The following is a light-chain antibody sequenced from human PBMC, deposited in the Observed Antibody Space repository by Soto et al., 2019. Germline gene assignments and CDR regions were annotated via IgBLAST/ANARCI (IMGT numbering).Light chain of an antibody. V-gene: IGKV1-39*01. CDR2: DAS. CDR1: QSISTY. CDR3: QQSYSIPSIT. Sequence: DIQMTQSPSSLSASVAHRVTITCRASQSISTYLNWYQKKPGKAPNLLIYDASRLQSGVPSRFSGSGSGTDFTLTISSLQPEDFVTYYCQQSYSIPSITFGQGTRLEIK. J-gene: IGKJ5*01.